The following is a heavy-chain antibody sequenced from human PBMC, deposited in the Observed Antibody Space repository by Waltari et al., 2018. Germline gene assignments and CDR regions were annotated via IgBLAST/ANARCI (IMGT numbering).Heavy chain of an antibody. CDR2: IYHSGST. D-gene: IGHD3-10*01. CDR1: CGPSSRSNYY. Sequence: QLQLQESGPGLVKPSETLSLTCTASCGPSSRSNYYWGWIRQPPGKGLDWIASIYHSGSTYYNPSLKSRVTISVDTSKNQFSLKLTSVTAADTAVYYCARIYGSGSPIPSVDYWGQGTLVTVSS. J-gene: IGHJ4*02. V-gene: IGHV4-39*01. CDR3: ARIYGSGSPIPSVDY.